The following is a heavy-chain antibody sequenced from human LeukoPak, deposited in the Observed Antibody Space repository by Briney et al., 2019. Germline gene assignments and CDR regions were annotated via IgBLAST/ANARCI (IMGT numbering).Heavy chain of an antibody. CDR1: GYSFSTYW. CDR2: IYPGDSDT. J-gene: IGHJ3*01. CDR3: ARHLGMVGATRDAFDL. V-gene: IGHV5-51*01. D-gene: IGHD1-26*01. Sequence: LGKSLKISCKGSGYSFSTYWIGWVRQMPGRGLEWMGIIYPGDSDTRYGPSFEGQVIISADKSISTAYLQWSSLKASDTAMYYCARHLGMVGATRDAFDLWGQGTMVTVSS.